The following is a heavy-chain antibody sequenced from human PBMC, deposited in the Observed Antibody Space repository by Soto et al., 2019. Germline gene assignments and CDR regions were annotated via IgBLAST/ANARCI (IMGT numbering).Heavy chain of an antibody. CDR2: TTVTGKTI. CDR3: VRSYGLL. D-gene: IGHD3-16*01. J-gene: IGHJ4*02. Sequence: PGGSXRLSCASSGFTFRDYYMSWIRQAPGKGLEWVSYTTVTGKTIYYADSVKGRFTVSRDNAKNYLYLQMNNLRGEDTAVYYCVRSYGLLWGQGTLVTVSS. CDR1: GFTFRDYY. V-gene: IGHV3-11*01.